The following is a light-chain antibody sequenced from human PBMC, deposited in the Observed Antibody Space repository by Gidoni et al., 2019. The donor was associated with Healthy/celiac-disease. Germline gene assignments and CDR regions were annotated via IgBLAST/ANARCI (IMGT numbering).Light chain of an antibody. V-gene: IGKV6-21*02. CDR3: QQGNKHPLT. CDR1: EGIGNY. Sequence: VMTHSPAFLSVTPGDKGTITCKASEGIGNYLDWYQQKPGQAPRLLIECASQTISGVPARFSGSGSGTDFTFTISSLEAEDAATYYCQQGNKHPLTFGGGTKVEIK. J-gene: IGKJ4*01. CDR2: CAS.